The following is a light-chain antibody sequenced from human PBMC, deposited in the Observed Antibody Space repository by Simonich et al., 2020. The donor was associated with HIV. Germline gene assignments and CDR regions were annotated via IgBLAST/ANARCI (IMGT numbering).Light chain of an antibody. Sequence: NFMLTQPHSVSASPGKTVTISCTRSSGSIASNSMQWYQQRPGSAPTTVIYEDNQRPSGVPDRFSGSIDSSSNSASLTISGLKTEDEADYYCQSYDSSNHWVFGGGTKLTVL. J-gene: IGLJ3*02. CDR3: QSYDSSNHWV. V-gene: IGLV6-57*03. CDR1: SGSIASNS. CDR2: EDN.